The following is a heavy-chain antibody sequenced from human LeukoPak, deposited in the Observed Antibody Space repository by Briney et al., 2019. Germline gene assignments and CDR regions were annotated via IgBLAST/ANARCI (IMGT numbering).Heavy chain of an antibody. CDR1: GDSISSGDHY. Sequence: PSETLSLTCTVSGDSISSGDHYWSWIRQPAGKGLEWIGRIYTSGSTKYNPSLKSRVTISVDTSKNQFSLKLSSVTAADTAVYYCAKTYYYDSSGYYFDYWGQGTLVTVSS. CDR3: AKTYYYDSSGYYFDY. J-gene: IGHJ4*02. V-gene: IGHV4-61*02. D-gene: IGHD3-22*01. CDR2: IYTSGST.